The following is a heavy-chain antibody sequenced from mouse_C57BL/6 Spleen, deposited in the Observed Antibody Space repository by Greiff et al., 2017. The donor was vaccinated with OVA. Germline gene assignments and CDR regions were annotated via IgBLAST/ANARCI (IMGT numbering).Heavy chain of an antibody. CDR1: GFSLTSYA. D-gene: IGHD2-3*01. CDR3: ARNYGYDSRGYFDV. CDR2: IWTGGGT. V-gene: IGHV2-9-1*01. J-gene: IGHJ1*03. Sequence: QVQLQQSGPGLVAPSQSLSITCTVSGFSLTSYAISWVRQPPGKGLEWLGVIWTGGGTNYNSALKSRLSISKDNSKSQVFLKMNSLQTDDTARYYCARNYGYDSRGYFDVWGTGTTVTVSS.